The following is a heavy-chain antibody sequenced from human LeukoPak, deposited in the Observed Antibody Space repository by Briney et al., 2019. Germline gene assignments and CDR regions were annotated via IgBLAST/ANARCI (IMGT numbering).Heavy chain of an antibody. D-gene: IGHD6-13*01. CDR1: GYTFTNYD. J-gene: IGHJ4*02. Sequence: ASVKVSCKASGYTFTNYDINWVRQATGQGLEWMGWISAYNGNTNYAQRFQGRVTMTTDTSTGTAYMELRSLRSDDTAVYYCARQGFVSSSFNDYWGQGTLVTVSS. V-gene: IGHV1-18*01. CDR3: ARQGFVSSSFNDY. CDR2: ISAYNGNT.